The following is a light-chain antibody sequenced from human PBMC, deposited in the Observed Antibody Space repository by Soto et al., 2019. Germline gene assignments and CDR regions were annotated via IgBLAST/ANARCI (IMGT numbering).Light chain of an antibody. CDR2: DVS. J-gene: IGKJ5*01. Sequence: AIQVTQSPSSLSASVGDRVTMTCRASQDIRGALAWYQQKSGKPPNLLIYDVSTLEGGVPSRFSGSGSGTEFTLTISSLQPEDFGTYYCQQFNSYPISVGRGTRLEIK. V-gene: IGKV1-13*02. CDR3: QQFNSYPIS. CDR1: QDIRGA.